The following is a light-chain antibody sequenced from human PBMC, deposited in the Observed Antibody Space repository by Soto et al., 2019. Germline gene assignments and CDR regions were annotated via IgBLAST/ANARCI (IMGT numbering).Light chain of an antibody. CDR3: QQYGSVPLT. CDR1: QSGSTSY. Sequence: EIVLTQSPGTLSLSPGERATLSCRASQSGSTSYLAWYQQKPGQAPRLLIYGASSRATGIPDRFSGSGSGEDFTLTISRLEPEDFAVYYCQQYGSVPLTFGGGTKVEIK. V-gene: IGKV3-20*01. J-gene: IGKJ4*01. CDR2: GAS.